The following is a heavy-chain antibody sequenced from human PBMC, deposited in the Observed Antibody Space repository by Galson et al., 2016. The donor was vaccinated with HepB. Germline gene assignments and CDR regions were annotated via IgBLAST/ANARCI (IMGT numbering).Heavy chain of an antibody. CDR1: GASIISDSCN. V-gene: IGHV4-39*01. CDR3: ARHPTGYPNWFDS. D-gene: IGHD3-9*01. CDR2: IYHTGRS. J-gene: IGHJ5*01. Sequence: SETLSLTCTVSGASIISDSCNWGWIRQPPGKGLEWIATIYHTGRSYYSPSLQSRITISVDTSKNQFSLSLRSVTTADTATYYCARHPTGYPNWFDSWGQGALVAVSS.